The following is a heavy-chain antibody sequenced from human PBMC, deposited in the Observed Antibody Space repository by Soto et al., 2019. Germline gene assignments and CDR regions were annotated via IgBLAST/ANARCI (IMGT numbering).Heavy chain of an antibody. V-gene: IGHV4-31*03. Sequence: QVQLQESGPGLVKPSQSLSLTYTDSGGSISSGGYYWSCIRQHPGKGLEWIGYIYYSGNTYYNPSLKSRVTISVDTSKNQFSLKLSSVTAADTAVYYCARDRYGDSNYYYGMDVWGQGTTVTVSS. CDR3: ARDRYGDSNYYYGMDV. D-gene: IGHD4-17*01. J-gene: IGHJ6*02. CDR2: IYYSGNT. CDR1: GGSISSGGYY.